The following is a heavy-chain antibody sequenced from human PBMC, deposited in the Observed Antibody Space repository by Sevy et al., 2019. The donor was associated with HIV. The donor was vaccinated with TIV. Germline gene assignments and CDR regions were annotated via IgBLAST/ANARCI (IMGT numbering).Heavy chain of an antibody. V-gene: IGHV3-23*01. CDR2: ISGSGGST. D-gene: IGHD3-9*01. Sequence: GGYLRLSCAASGFTFSSYAMSWVRQAPGKGLEWVSAISGSGGSTYYADSVKGRFTISRDNSKKTLYLQMNSLRAEDTAVHYCAKEYYDIWTGYSPNWFDPWGQGTLVTVSS. J-gene: IGHJ5*02. CDR1: GFTFSSYA. CDR3: AKEYYDIWTGYSPNWFDP.